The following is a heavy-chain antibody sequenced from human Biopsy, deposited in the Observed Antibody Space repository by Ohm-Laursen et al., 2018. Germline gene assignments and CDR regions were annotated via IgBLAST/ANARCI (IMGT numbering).Heavy chain of an antibody. CDR2: IAYDGSNK. CDR1: GFGMYA. J-gene: IGHJ3*02. CDR3: AKDGGQWLGGAFDI. Sequence: SLRLSCAASGFGMYAMHWVRQPPGKGLEWLAVIAYDGSNKYYAESVKGRFTISRDRSRDTVHLQMNNLRYEDTALYYCAKDGGQWLGGAFDIWGHGTMVSVSS. V-gene: IGHV3-30*18. D-gene: IGHD6-19*01.